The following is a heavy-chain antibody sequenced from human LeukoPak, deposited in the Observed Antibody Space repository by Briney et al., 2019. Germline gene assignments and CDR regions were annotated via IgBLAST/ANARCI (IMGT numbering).Heavy chain of an antibody. CDR2: INTNTGNP. CDR1: GYTFTSYG. J-gene: IGHJ3*02. D-gene: IGHD3-10*01. V-gene: IGHV7-4-1*02. Sequence: GASVKVSCKASGYTFTSYGISWVRQAPGQGLEWMGWINTNTGNPTYAQGFTGRFVFSLDTSVSTAYLQISSLKAEDTAVYYCARESITMVRGVIDAFDIWGQGTMVTVSS. CDR3: ARESITMVRGVIDAFDI.